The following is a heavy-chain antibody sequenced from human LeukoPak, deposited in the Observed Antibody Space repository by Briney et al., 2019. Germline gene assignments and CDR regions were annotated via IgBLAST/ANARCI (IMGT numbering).Heavy chain of an antibody. D-gene: IGHD1-7*01. V-gene: IGHV3-33*01. CDR2: IWYDGSNK. CDR3: ARDRTWHREFDY. CDR1: RFTFSSYG. Sequence: GGSLRLSCAASRFTFSSYGIHWVRQAPGKGLEWVAVIWYDGSNKYYADSVRGRFTISRDNSKNTLYLQMNSLRAEDTAVYYCARDRTWHREFDYWGQGTLVTVSS. J-gene: IGHJ4*02.